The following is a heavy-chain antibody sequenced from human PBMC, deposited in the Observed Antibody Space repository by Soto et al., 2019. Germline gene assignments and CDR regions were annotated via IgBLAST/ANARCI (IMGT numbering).Heavy chain of an antibody. V-gene: IGHV1-18*01. CDR1: GYTFTSYG. CDR3: ARDDQGGVCYYFFDS. CDR2: ISAYNGNT. Sequence: ASVKVSCKASGYTFTSYGISWVRQAPGQGLEWMGWISAYNGNTNYAQKLQGRVTMTTDTSTSTAYMELRSLRSDDTAVYYCARDDQGGVCYYFFDSWGHGTLVTVSS. J-gene: IGHJ4*01. D-gene: IGHD2-21*01.